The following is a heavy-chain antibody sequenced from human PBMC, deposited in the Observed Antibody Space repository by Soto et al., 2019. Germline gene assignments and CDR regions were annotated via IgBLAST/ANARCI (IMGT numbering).Heavy chain of an antibody. D-gene: IGHD2-2*01. J-gene: IGHJ4*02. CDR3: ARRKYLGYCSSTTCPWYFDY. CDR1: GGSFSGYY. CDR2: INHSGST. Sequence: SETLSLTCAVYGGSFSGYYWSWIRQPPGKGLEWIGEINHSGSTNYNPSLKSRVTISVDTSKNQFSLKLSSVTAADTAVYYCARRKYLGYCSSTTCPWYFDYWGQGTLVTVSS. V-gene: IGHV4-34*01.